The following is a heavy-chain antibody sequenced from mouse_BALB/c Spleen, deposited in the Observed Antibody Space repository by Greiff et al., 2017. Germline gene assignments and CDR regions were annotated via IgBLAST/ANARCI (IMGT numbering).Heavy chain of an antibody. CDR3: ARDDYEEIWAY. CDR1: GYTFTDYY. J-gene: IGHJ3*01. V-gene: IGHV1-19*01. Sequence: EVQLQQSGPELVKPGASVKMSCKASGYTFTDYYMDWVKQSHGESFEWIGRVNPYNGGTSYNQKFKGKATLTVDKSSSTAYMELNSLTSEDSAVYYCARDDYEEIWAYWGQGTLVTVSA. D-gene: IGHD2-4*01. CDR2: VNPYNGGT.